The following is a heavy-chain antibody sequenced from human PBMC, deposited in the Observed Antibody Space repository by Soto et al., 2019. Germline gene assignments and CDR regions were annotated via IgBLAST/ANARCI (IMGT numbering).Heavy chain of an antibody. CDR1: GGTFSSYA. J-gene: IGHJ6*02. CDR2: IIPIFGTA. CDR3: ARDLEPITGTTSVVYYGMDV. D-gene: IGHD1-20*01. V-gene: IGHV1-69*01. Sequence: QVQLVQSGAEVKKPGSSVKVSCKASGGTFSSYAISWVRQAPGQGLEWMGGIIPIFGTANYAQKVQGRVTITADESTRTDYMELSSLRSEDTAVYYCARDLEPITGTTSVVYYGMDVCGQGTTVTVSS.